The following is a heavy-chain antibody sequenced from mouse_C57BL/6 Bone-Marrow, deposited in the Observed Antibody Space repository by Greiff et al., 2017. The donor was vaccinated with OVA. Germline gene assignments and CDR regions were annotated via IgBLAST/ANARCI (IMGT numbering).Heavy chain of an antibody. J-gene: IGHJ4*01. Sequence: EVKLMESGPGLVKPSQSLSLTCSVTGYSITSGYYWNWIRQFPGNKLEWMGYISYDGSNNYNPSLKNRISITRDTSKNQFFLKLNSVTTEDTATYYCARANYYGSYYYAMDYWGQGTSVTVSS. V-gene: IGHV3-6*01. D-gene: IGHD1-1*01. CDR2: ISYDGSN. CDR1: GYSITSGYY. CDR3: ARANYYGSYYYAMDY.